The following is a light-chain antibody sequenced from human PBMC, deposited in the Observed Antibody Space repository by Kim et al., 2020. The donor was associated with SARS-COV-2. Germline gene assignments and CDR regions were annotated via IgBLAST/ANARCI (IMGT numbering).Light chain of an antibody. J-gene: IGKJ2*01. CDR1: GPLGGQ. CDR3: QQYNNWPQT. CDR2: GAS. Sequence: SGSSGERSPLSSSACGPLGGQVAWYKHKPGQPPALLIYGASTRATGIPARFSGSGSATEFTLTISSLQSEDFAVYFCQQYNNWPQTFGQGTKLEI. V-gene: IGKV3-15*01.